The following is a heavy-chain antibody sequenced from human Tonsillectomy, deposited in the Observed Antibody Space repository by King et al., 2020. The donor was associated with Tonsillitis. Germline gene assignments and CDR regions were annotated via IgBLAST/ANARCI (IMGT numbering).Heavy chain of an antibody. D-gene: IGHD6-19*01. V-gene: IGHV3-23*04. CDR2: ISGSGSNT. J-gene: IGHJ5*02. Sequence: LVESGGGLVQPGGSLRLSCAASGFTFSNYAMSWVRQAPGKGLEWVSTISGSGSNTYYADSVKGRFTISRDNSKNTQYLQMNSLRAEDTAVYYCAKGGEAVAVWFDPWGQGTLVTVSS. CDR1: GFTFSNYA. CDR3: AKGGEAVAVWFDP.